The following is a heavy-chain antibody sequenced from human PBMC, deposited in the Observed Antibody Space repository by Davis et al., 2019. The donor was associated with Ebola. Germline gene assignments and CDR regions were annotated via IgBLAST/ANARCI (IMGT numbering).Heavy chain of an antibody. Sequence: SETLSLTCTVSGDSTSSNNWWSWVRQAPGKDLEWIGEIFHGGNTNYNPSLRGRVTMSVDKSKNQFSLKLSSVTAADTAMYYCARDRWETNGDFIYFDNWGQGTLVAVSS. CDR3: ARDRWETNGDFIYFDN. D-gene: IGHD4-17*01. CDR1: GDSTSSNNW. J-gene: IGHJ4*02. CDR2: IFHGGNT. V-gene: IGHV4-4*02.